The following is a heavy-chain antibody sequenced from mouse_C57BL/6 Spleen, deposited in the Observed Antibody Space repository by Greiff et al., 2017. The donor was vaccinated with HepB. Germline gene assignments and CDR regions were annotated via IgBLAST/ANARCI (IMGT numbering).Heavy chain of an antibody. Sequence: VQLQQSGAELVKPGASVKLSCKASGYTFTSYWMQWVKQRPGQGLEWIGEIDPSDSYTNYNQKFKGKATLTVDTSSSTAYMQLSSLTSEDSAVYYCARSYYGSKVDYWGQGTTLTVSS. V-gene: IGHV1-50*01. J-gene: IGHJ2*01. CDR2: IDPSDSYT. CDR1: GYTFTSYW. D-gene: IGHD1-1*01. CDR3: ARSYYGSKVDY.